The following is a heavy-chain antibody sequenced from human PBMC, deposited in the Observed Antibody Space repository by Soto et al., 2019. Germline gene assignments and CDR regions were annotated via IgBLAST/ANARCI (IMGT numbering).Heavy chain of an antibody. J-gene: IGHJ6*02. V-gene: IGHV3-74*01. D-gene: IGHD2-15*01. CDR2: INSDGSST. CDR3: ARGPEDIVVVVAAAHTPPARMDV. CDR1: GFPFSSYW. Sequence: GGSLTLSCAASGFPFSSYWMHWVRQAPGKGLVWVSRINSDGSSTSYADSVKGRFTISRDNAKNTLYLQMNSLRAEDTAVYYCARGPEDIVVVVAAAHTPPARMDVWGQGTTVTVSS.